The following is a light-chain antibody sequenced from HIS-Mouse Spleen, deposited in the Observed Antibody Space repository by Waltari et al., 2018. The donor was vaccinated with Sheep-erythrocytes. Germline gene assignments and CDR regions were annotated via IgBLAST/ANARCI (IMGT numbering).Light chain of an antibody. CDR3: MQALQTPRLT. Sequence: DIVMTQSPLSLPVTPGEPASISCRSSQSLLHSNGYNYLDWYLQKPGQSPQLLIYLGSNRASGVPDRFSGSGSGTDFTLKIGRVEAEDVGVYYCMQALQTPRLTFGGGTKLEIK. J-gene: IGKJ4*01. CDR2: LGS. CDR1: QSLLHSNGYNY. V-gene: IGKV2-28*01.